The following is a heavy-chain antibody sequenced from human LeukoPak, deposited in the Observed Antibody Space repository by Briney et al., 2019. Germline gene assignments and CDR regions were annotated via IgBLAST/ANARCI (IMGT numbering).Heavy chain of an antibody. Sequence: GGSLRLSCAASGFTFSSYAMSWVHQAPGKGLEWVSAISGSGGSTYYADSVKGRFTISRDNSKNTLYLQMNSLRAEDTAVYYCGAYDYIWGSYRYRLSDYWGQGTLVTVSS. CDR1: GFTFSSYA. J-gene: IGHJ4*02. V-gene: IGHV3-23*01. CDR2: ISGSGGST. CDR3: GAYDYIWGSYRYRLSDY. D-gene: IGHD3-16*02.